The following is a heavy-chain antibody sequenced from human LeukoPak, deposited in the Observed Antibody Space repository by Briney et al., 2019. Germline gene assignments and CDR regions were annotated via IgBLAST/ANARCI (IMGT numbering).Heavy chain of an antibody. CDR2: IRYDGSNK. D-gene: IGHD2-21*02. CDR1: GFTFSSYG. J-gene: IGHJ5*02. Sequence: PGGSLRLSCAASGFTFSSYGMHWVRQAPGKGLEWVAFIRYDGSNKYYADSVKGRFTISRDNSKNTLYLQMNSLRAEDTAVYYCAKDLRGDSNWFDPWGQGTLVTVSS. V-gene: IGHV3-30*02. CDR3: AKDLRGDSNWFDP.